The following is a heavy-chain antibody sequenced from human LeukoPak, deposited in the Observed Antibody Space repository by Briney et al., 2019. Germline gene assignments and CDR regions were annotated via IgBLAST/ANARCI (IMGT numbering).Heavy chain of an antibody. D-gene: IGHD7-27*01. J-gene: IGHJ5*02. CDR3: ARDLSWGPDL. CDR2: INGNSGDT. Sequence: ASVTVSCKGSGFSLTGNYMHWWRQAPAQGIEWMGWINGNSGDTNYAQKFQDRVIMTRETSVNTVYMELSRLRSDDTATYYCARDLSWGPDLWGQGTLVIVSS. V-gene: IGHV1-2*02. CDR1: GFSLTGNY.